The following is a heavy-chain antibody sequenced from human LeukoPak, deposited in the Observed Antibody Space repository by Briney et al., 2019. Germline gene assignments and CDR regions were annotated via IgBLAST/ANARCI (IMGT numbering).Heavy chain of an antibody. V-gene: IGHV1-2*02. Sequence: ASVKVSCKASGYTFTDYYIHWVRQAPGQGLEWMGWINPNSGGTNYAQKFQGRVTMTRDTSISTAYMELSRLRSDDTAVYYCARDLGYCSSTSCYFRNWFDPWGQGTLVTVSS. CDR1: GYTFTDYY. J-gene: IGHJ5*02. CDR2: INPNSGGT. D-gene: IGHD2-2*01. CDR3: ARDLGYCSSTSCYFRNWFDP.